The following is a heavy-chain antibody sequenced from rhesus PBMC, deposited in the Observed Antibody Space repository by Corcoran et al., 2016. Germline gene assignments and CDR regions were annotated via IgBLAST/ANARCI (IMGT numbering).Heavy chain of an antibody. CDR1: GYSISGYY. J-gene: IGHJ4*01. V-gene: IGHV4-122*02. D-gene: IGHD3-34*01. CDR3: ARDPGGGSYFDY. Sequence: QVQLQESGPGLVKPSETLSLTCAVSGYSISGYYWSWIRQAPGKGLVWIGYITYSGSTSYNPSLKSRVTISRDTSKNQFALKLSSVTAADTAGYYCARDPGGGSYFDYWGQGVLVTVSS. CDR2: ITYSGST.